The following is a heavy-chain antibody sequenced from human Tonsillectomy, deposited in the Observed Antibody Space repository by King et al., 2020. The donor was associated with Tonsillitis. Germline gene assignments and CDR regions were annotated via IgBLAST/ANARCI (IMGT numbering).Heavy chain of an antibody. J-gene: IGHJ4*02. D-gene: IGHD5-12*01. CDR3: AHRLLPNSGYEEGLDY. CDR1: GFSLGTSGVG. V-gene: IGHV2-5*01. CDR2: IYWNDDK. Sequence: VTLQESGPTLVKPTQTLTLTCTFSGFSLGTSGVGVGWIRQAPGKALEWLALIYWNDDKRYSPSLKSRLTITKYTSKNQVVLTMTNMEPVDTATYYCAHRLLPNSGYEEGLDYGGQGTLVTVPS.